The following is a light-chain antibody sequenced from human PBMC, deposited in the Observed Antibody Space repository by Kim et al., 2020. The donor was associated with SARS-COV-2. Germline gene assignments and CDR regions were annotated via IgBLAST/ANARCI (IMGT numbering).Light chain of an antibody. Sequence: QLVLTQSPSASASLGASVKLTCSLSTRHRNYAIAWHQKRPEKGPRYLMEVDSDGSHTKGDGIPDRFSGSSSGTERYLTISSLQSEDEADYYCQTWGTGIWVFGGGTKLTVL. CDR3: QTWGTGIWV. J-gene: IGLJ3*02. V-gene: IGLV4-69*02. CDR1: TRHRNYA. CDR2: VDSDGSH.